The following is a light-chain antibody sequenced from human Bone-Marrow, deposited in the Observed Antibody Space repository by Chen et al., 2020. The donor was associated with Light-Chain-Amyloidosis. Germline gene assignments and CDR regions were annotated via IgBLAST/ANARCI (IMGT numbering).Light chain of an antibody. CDR2: GSS. V-gene: IGKV3-20*01. J-gene: IGKJ4*01. CDR3: QQYGTSPLT. Sequence: EIVLTQSPGTLSLSPGEGANLSCRASQTISSNYLTWYQQKFGQAPRLLIYGSSSRSTGIPDRFTGSRSGTDFTLTINRLEPEDFAMYYCQQYGTSPLTFGGGTKVEIK. CDR1: QTISSNY.